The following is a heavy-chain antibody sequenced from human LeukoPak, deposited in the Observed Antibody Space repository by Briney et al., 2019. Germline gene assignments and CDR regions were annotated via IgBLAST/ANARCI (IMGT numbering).Heavy chain of an antibody. CDR1: GFTFSDYY. CDR3: ARDHLPRRGPYSSGYYWFDP. J-gene: IGHJ5*02. Sequence: NPGGSLRLSCAASGFTFSDYYMSWIRQAPGKGLEWVSYISSSGSTIYYADSVKGRFTISRDNAKNSLYLQMNSLRAEDTAVYYCARDHLPRRGPYSSGYYWFDPWGQGTLVTVSS. CDR2: ISSSGSTI. V-gene: IGHV3-11*01. D-gene: IGHD5-18*01.